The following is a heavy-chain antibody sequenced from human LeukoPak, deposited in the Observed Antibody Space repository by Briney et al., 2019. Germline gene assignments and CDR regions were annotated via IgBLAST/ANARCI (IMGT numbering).Heavy chain of an antibody. J-gene: IGHJ4*02. CDR2: IHSSGTT. CDR3: ARVEGWRYSYGFFEH. D-gene: IGHD5-18*01. Sequence: SQTLSLTCAVSAGSISGHYWSWFRQPPGKGLEWVGNIHSSGTTNYNPSLKSRVTTSVDTSKNHFSLKLSFVTAADTAVYYCARVEGWRYSYGFFEHWGQGTLVTVSS. CDR1: AGSISGHY. V-gene: IGHV4-59*08.